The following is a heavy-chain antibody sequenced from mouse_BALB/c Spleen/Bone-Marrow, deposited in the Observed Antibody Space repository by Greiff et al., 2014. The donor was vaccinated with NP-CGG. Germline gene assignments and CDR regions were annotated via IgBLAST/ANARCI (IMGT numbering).Heavy chain of an antibody. CDR3: GRGDY. CDR2: ISSGSNII. CDR1: GFTFSSFA. Sequence: DVMLVESGGGLVQPGESRKLSCAASGFTFSSFAMHWIRQAPEKGLERVAFISSGSNIIHYADTVKGRFTISRDNPKNTFFLQMTSLRSEDTAMYYCGRGDYWGQGTTLTVSS. J-gene: IGHJ2*01. V-gene: IGHV5-17*02.